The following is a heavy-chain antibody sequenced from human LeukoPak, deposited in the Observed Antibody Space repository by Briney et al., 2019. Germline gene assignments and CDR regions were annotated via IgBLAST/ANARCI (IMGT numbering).Heavy chain of an antibody. J-gene: IGHJ4*02. CDR1: GFTFDDYA. CDR2: ISWNSGSI. V-gene: IGHV3-9*01. CDR3: ARGRGVYDFWSGNKNDY. D-gene: IGHD3-3*01. Sequence: PGRSLRLSCAASGFTFDDYAMHWVRQAPGKGLEWVSGISWNSGSIGYADSVKGRFTISRDNAKNSLYLQMNSLRAEDTAVYYCARGRGVYDFWSGNKNDYWGQGTLVTVSS.